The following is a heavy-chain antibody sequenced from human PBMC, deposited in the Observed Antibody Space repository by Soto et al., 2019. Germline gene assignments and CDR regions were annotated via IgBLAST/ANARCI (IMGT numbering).Heavy chain of an antibody. D-gene: IGHD6-6*01. CDR2: IYHSGST. V-gene: IGHV4-38-2*02. Sequence: SETLSLTCTVSGYSISSGYYWGWIRQPPGKGLEWIGSIYHSGSTYYNPSLKSRVTISVDTSKNQFSLKLSSVTAADTAVYYCAREALLFVSSSSGPWFDPWGQGTLVTVSS. J-gene: IGHJ5*02. CDR1: GYSISSGYY. CDR3: AREALLFVSSSSGPWFDP.